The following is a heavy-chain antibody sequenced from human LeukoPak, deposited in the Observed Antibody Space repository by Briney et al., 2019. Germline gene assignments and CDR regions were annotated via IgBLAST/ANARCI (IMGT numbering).Heavy chain of an antibody. J-gene: IGHJ6*02. CDR1: VFTLTSSA. V-gene: IGHV1-58*02. D-gene: IGHD2-15*01. CDR3: ATNVAATGYYYGMDV. CDR2: IVVGSGNT. Sequence: SVKVSCKASVFTLTSSAMQWVRPARGPRLEWIGWIVVGSGNTNYAQKFQERVTITRDMSTSTAYMELSSLRSEDTAVYYCATNVAATGYYYGMDVWGQGTTVTVSS.